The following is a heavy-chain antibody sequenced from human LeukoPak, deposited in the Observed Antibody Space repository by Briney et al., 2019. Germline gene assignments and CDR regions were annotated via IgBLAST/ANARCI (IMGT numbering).Heavy chain of an antibody. Sequence: PGGSLRLSCEGSGFIFSNYAMTWVRQAPGRGLEWVAGISGSADTSYADSVKGRFSISRDDSKDTVYLQLNRLTADDTALYYCAKETGWSPLGENDHWGQGILVIVSS. CDR1: GFIFSNYA. D-gene: IGHD3-16*01. V-gene: IGHV3-23*01. J-gene: IGHJ4*02. CDR2: ISGSADT. CDR3: AKETGWSPLGENDH.